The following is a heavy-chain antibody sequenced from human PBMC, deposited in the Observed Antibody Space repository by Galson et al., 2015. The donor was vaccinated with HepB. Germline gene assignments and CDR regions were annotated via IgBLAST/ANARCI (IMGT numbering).Heavy chain of an antibody. J-gene: IGHJ4*02. D-gene: IGHD2-2*01. CDR2: ISSSSSYI. CDR1: GFTFSSYS. Sequence: SLRLSCAASGFTFSSYSMNWVRQAPGKGLGWVSSISSSSSYIYYADSVKGRFTISRDNAKNSLYLQMNSLRAEDTAVYYCARDSDSTSCPDYWGQGTLVTVSS. CDR3: ARDSDSTSCPDY. V-gene: IGHV3-21*01.